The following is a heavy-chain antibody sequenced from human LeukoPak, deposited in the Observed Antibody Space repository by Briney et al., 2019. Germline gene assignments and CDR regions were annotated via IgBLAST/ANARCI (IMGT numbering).Heavy chain of an antibody. CDR3: ARDGLLTIVVVPAALGSFDY. CDR2: ISAYNGNT. CDR1: GYTFTSYG. V-gene: IGHV1-18*01. J-gene: IGHJ4*02. D-gene: IGHD2-2*01. Sequence: ASVKVSCKASGYTFTSYGISWVRQAPGQGLEWMGWISAYNGNTNYAQKLQGRVTMTTDTSTSTAYMELRCLRSDDTAVYYCARDGLLTIVVVPAALGSFDYWGQGTLVTVSS.